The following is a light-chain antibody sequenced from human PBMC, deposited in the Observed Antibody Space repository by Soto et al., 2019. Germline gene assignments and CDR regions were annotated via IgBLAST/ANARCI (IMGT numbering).Light chain of an antibody. CDR1: QSISTY. V-gene: IGKV1-39*01. CDR3: QQSYNTHPIT. Sequence: DIHMTQPPSSLSASVGNIVTITCRTSQSISTYLNWYQQIAAKPPKLLISAASTLQSGVPSSFSGSGSGTDFTLTISSLQPADFATYYCQQSYNTHPITFGQGTRLEIK. J-gene: IGKJ5*01. CDR2: AAS.